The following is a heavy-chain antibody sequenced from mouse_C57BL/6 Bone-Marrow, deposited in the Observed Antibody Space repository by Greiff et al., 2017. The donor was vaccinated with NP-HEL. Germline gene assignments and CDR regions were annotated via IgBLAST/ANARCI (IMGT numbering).Heavy chain of an antibody. D-gene: IGHD2-3*01. CDR2: IHPNNGGT. J-gene: IGHJ4*01. Sequence: EVQLQQSGPELVKPGASVKISCKASGYTFTDYYMNWVKQSHGKSLEWIGDIHPNNGGTSYNQKFKGKATLTVDKSSSTAYMEHRSLTSEDSAVYYCARRTYDGYYERAMDYWGQGTSVTVSS. CDR1: GYTFTDYY. V-gene: IGHV1-26*01. CDR3: ARRTYDGYYERAMDY.